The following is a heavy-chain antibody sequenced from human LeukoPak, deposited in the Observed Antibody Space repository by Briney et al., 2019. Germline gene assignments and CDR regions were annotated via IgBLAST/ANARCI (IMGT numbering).Heavy chain of an antibody. Sequence: GGSLRLSCAASGFTFSTYGMHWVRQAPGKGLEWVAFIRFDGIYEYYGDSVKGRFTISRDNSKNTLYLQMNSLRPEDTAVYYCAKDYGGALYFFDYWGQGTLVTVSS. J-gene: IGHJ4*02. D-gene: IGHD3-16*01. CDR2: IRFDGIYE. CDR1: GFTFSTYG. V-gene: IGHV3-30*02. CDR3: AKDYGGALYFFDY.